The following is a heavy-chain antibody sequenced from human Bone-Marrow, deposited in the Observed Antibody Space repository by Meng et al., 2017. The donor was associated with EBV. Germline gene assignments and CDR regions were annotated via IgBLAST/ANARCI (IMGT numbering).Heavy chain of an antibody. D-gene: IGHD3-10*01. J-gene: IGHJ4*02. CDR1: GNTFTSYD. CDR2: RNPNSGNT. Sequence: VQLAQSGDAANKLGPTFEVPCTASGNTFTSYDTHSVRQATGQGCEWMGWRNPNSGNTGYAQKFQGRVTMTRNTSISTAYMELSSLRSEDTAVYYCPREGENYWGQGTLVTVSS. V-gene: IGHV1-8*01. CDR3: PREGENY.